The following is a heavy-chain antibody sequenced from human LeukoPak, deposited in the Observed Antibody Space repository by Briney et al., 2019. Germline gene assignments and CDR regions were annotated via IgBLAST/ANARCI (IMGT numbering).Heavy chain of an antibody. J-gene: IGHJ5*02. CDR1: GVSSNSSNYY. CDR3: ARMYLDFWSGHSRWFDP. CDR2: INYSGSS. D-gene: IGHD3-3*01. Sequence: SETLSLTCSVSGVSSNSSNYYWGWVRQPPGKGLEWIGNINYSGSSYYNPSLKSRVTISVDTSKNQFSLKVSSVTAADTAVYYCARMYLDFWSGHSRWFDPWGQGTQATVSS. V-gene: IGHV4-39*07.